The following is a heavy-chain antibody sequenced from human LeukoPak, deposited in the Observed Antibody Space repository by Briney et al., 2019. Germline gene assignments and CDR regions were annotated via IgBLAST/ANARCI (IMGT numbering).Heavy chain of an antibody. V-gene: IGHV1-46*01. CDR2: IDCDGGNT. D-gene: IGHD4-23*01. J-gene: IGHJ4*02. Sequence: ASVKVSCKAFGYTFTRYYIHWVRHAPGQGLEWMGAIDCDGGNTKYAQRFQGRVTMTRDTSTSTVYMELSSLRSEDTAVFYCAREFGNTYYFDYWGQGTLVTVSS. CDR1: GYTFTRYY. CDR3: AREFGNTYYFDY.